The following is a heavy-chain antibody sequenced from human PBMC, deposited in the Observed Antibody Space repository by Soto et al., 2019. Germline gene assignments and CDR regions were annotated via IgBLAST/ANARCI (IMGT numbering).Heavy chain of an antibody. CDR1: GYTFTGYY. CDR2: INPNSGCT. V-gene: IGHV1-2*02. J-gene: IGHJ3*02. CDR3: AREGPMKAFDI. D-gene: IGHD3-22*01. Sequence: QVQLVQSGAEVKKPGASVKVSCKASGYTFTGYYMHWVRQAPGQGLEWMGWINPNSGCTNPAQKIQDRVTMTRDTSISTAYSELSSLRSDDTAVYYWAREGPMKAFDIWGQGTKVTVSS.